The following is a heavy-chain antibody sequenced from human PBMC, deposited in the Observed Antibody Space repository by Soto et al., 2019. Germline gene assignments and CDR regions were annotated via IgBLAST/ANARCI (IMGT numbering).Heavy chain of an antibody. J-gene: IGHJ4*02. D-gene: IGHD1-26*01. CDR2: IIPIFGTA. V-gene: IGHV1-69*12. Sequence: QVQLVQSGAEVKKPGSSVKVSCKASGGTFSSYAISWVREAPGQGLEWMGGIIPIFGTANYAQKFQGRVTITADESTSTASMELSSLRSEDTAVYYCAREPLVGATARAPYFDYWGQGTLVTVSS. CDR3: AREPLVGATARAPYFDY. CDR1: GGTFSSYA.